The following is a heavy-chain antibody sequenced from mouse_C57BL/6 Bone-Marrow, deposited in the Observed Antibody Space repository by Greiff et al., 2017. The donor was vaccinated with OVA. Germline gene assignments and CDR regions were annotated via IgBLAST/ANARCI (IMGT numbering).Heavy chain of an antibody. D-gene: IGHD1-1*01. CDR3: ARSHYGSSYSWFAY. J-gene: IGHJ3*01. V-gene: IGHV1-55*01. CDR1: GYTFTSYW. Sequence: QVQLQQSGAELVKPGASVKMSCKASGYTFTSYWITWVKQRPGQGLEWIGDIYPGSGSTNYNEKFKSKATLTVDTSSSTAYMQLSSLTSEDSAVYYCARSHYGSSYSWFAYWGQGTLVTVSA. CDR2: IYPGSGST.